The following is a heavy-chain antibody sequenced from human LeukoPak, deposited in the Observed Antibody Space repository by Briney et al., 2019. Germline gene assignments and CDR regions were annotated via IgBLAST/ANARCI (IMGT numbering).Heavy chain of an antibody. J-gene: IGHJ4*02. CDR3: ATGEGYCRGGTCYSGFDY. CDR2: FDDVDKKR. CDR1: GFRLSELG. Sequence: GASVKVSCKVSGFRLSELGLHWVRQTPGKGPEWMGGFDDVDKKRMFAESFQGRLTMTDDASTDIAYMELSSLRFEDTAVYYCATGEGYCRGGTCYSGFDYWGQGTLVTVSS. V-gene: IGHV1-24*01. D-gene: IGHD2-15*01.